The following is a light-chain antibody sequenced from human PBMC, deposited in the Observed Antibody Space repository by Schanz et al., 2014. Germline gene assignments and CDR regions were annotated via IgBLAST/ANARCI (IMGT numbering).Light chain of an antibody. J-gene: IGLJ3*02. CDR2: GVA. V-gene: IGLV2-14*03. Sequence: QSALTQPASVSGSPGQSITISCTGTSSDVGGYNYVSWYQQHPGKAPKLMIYGVANRPSGVSNRFSGSKSGNTASLTISGLQTEDEADYYCCSYAGLSSWVFGGGTKLTVL. CDR3: CSYAGLSSWV. CDR1: SSDVGGYNY.